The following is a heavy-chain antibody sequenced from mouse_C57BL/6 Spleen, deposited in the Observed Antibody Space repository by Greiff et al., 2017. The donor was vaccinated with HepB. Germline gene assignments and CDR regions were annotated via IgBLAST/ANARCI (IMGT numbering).Heavy chain of an antibody. V-gene: IGHV1-26*01. CDR1: GYTFTDYY. Sequence: EVQLQQSGPELVKPGASVKISCKASGYTFTDYYMNWVKQSHGKSLEWIGDINPNNGGTSYNQKFKGKATLTVDKSSSTACMELRSLTSEDSAVYYCALWSFAYWGQGTLVTVSA. D-gene: IGHD1-1*02. CDR3: ALWSFAY. J-gene: IGHJ3*01. CDR2: INPNNGGT.